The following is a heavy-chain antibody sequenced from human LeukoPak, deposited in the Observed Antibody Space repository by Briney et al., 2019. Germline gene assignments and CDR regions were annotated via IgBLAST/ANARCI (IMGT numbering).Heavy chain of an antibody. D-gene: IGHD3-10*01. CDR3: ARAWDYYGSGSYPDY. CDR2: TSYDGSSK. J-gene: IGHJ4*02. Sequence: GGSLRLSCAASGFTFSTYAMHWVRQAPGKGLEWVAVTSYDGSSKYYTVSVKGRFTISRDNSKNTLYLQMNSLRAEDTAVYYCARAWDYYGSGSYPDYWGQGTLVTVSS. CDR1: GFTFSTYA. V-gene: IGHV3-30*04.